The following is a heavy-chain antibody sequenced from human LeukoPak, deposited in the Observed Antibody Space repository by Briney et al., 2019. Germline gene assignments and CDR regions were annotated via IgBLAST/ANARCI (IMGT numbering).Heavy chain of an antibody. Sequence: GASVKVSCKASGYTFTAYFIHWVRQAPGQGLEWMGWINPNSGATTFAQKFQGRVTMTRDTSISTAYMDLSRLKSDDTAVYYCARIRKSNSWYDAFDIWGQGTMVTVPS. V-gene: IGHV1-2*02. CDR3: ARIRKSNSWYDAFDI. CDR2: INPNSGAT. J-gene: IGHJ3*02. CDR1: GYTFTAYF. D-gene: IGHD6-13*01.